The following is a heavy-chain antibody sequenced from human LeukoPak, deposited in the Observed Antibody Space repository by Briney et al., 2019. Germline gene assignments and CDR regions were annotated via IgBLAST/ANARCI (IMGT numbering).Heavy chain of an antibody. Sequence: GGSLRLSCAASGFTFSSYWMHWVRQAPGKGLEWVSCISSSSSYIYYANSVKGRFTISRDNSKNTLYLQMNSLRAEDTAVYYCAKNRGPVLRYFDWPHDAFDIWGQGTMVTVSS. CDR2: ISSSSSYI. J-gene: IGHJ3*02. D-gene: IGHD3-9*01. CDR3: AKNRGPVLRYFDWPHDAFDI. V-gene: IGHV3-21*04. CDR1: GFTFSSYW.